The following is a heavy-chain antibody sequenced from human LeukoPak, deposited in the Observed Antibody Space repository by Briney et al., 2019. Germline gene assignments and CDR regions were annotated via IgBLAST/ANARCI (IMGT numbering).Heavy chain of an antibody. V-gene: IGHV4-59*12. Sequence: SETLSLTCTVSGGSISSYYWSWIRQPPGKGLEWIGYIYYSGSTNYNPSLKSRVTISVDTSKNQFSLTMTSVTAADTAVYYCARAVLTPYSGGWHVQGTHFDYWSQGTQVTVSS. D-gene: IGHD3-16*01. CDR3: ARAVLTPYSGGWHVQGTHFDY. J-gene: IGHJ4*02. CDR1: GGSISSYY. CDR2: IYYSGST.